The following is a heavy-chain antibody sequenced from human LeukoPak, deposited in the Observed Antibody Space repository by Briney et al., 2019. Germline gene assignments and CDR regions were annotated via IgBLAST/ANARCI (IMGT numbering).Heavy chain of an antibody. J-gene: IGHJ4*02. CDR2: INHSGST. CDR1: GGSFSGYY. Sequence: TSSETLSLTCAVYGGSFSGYYWSWIRQPPGKGLEWIGEINHSGSTNYNPSLKSRVTISVDTSKNQFSLKLSSVTAADTAVYYCARVTAVVRNFDYWGQGTLVTVSS. V-gene: IGHV4-34*01. D-gene: IGHD3-10*01. CDR3: ARVTAVVRNFDY.